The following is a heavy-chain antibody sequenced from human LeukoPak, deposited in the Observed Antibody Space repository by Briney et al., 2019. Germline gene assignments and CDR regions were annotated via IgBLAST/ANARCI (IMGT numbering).Heavy chain of an antibody. V-gene: IGHV3-23*01. CDR1: GFTFSNYA. J-gene: IGHJ4*02. CDR3: AKERTGGWPFDY. Sequence: GGSLRLSCAASGFTFSNYAMSWVRQAPGKGLEWVSGISGSRGTTYYADSVKGRLTTSRDNSKNTLYLQMNSLRADDTAVYYCAKERTGGWPFDYWGQGTLVTVS. D-gene: IGHD6-19*01. CDR2: ISGSRGTT.